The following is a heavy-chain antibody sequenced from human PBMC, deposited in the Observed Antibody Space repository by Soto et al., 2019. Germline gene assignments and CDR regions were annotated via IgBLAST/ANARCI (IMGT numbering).Heavy chain of an antibody. J-gene: IGHJ4*02. CDR1: GFTFSSYA. Sequence: EVQLLESGGGLVQPGGSLRLSCAASGFTFSSYAMSWVLQAPGKWLEWVFAISGCGGSTYYAVYLQGRFTISSDNSKKTLYLQMNRLRDEDTAVYYCAKDGIYSSSYYETSFDYWGQGTLVTVSS. D-gene: IGHD6-13*01. CDR3: AKDGIYSSSYYETSFDY. CDR2: ISGCGGST. V-gene: IGHV3-23*01.